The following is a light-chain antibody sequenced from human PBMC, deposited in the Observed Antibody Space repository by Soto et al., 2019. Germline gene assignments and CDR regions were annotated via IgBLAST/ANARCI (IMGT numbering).Light chain of an antibody. J-gene: IGKJ1*01. CDR2: KAS. CDR3: QQYNNWPRT. CDR1: QTISSW. V-gene: IGKV1-5*03. Sequence: DIQMTQSPSTLSGSVGDRFTVTCLASQTISSWLAWYQQKPGKAPKLLIYKASNLESGVPSRFSGSGSGTDFTLTISSLQSEDFAVYYCQQYNNWPRTFGQGTKVDI.